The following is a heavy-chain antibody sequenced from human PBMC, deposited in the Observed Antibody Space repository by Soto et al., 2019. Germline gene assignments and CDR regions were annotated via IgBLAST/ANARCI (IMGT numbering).Heavy chain of an antibody. CDR3: ARDRESPTPRAYYYYYMDV. Sequence: APGKGLEYVSGISNNGAHTDYAKSVKGRFTISRDNSENTLYLQMGSLRSEDTAVYYCARDRESPTPRAYYYYYMDVWGKGTTVTVSS. V-gene: IGHV3-64*01. J-gene: IGHJ6*03. CDR2: ISNNGAHT.